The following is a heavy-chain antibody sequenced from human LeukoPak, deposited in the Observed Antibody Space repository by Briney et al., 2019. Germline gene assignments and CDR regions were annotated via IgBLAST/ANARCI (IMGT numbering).Heavy chain of an antibody. CDR2: IWYDGTNK. CDR3: ARDGAAVAGQVFWYFDL. CDR1: GFTFSTHG. J-gene: IGHJ2*01. D-gene: IGHD6-19*01. Sequence: PGGSLRLSCAASGFTFSTHGIQWVRQAPGKGLECVAFIWYDGTNKYYADSVKSRFTISRDNSKNTLYLQMNSLRAEDTAVYYCARDGAAVAGQVFWYFDLWGRGTLVTVSS. V-gene: IGHV3-33*01.